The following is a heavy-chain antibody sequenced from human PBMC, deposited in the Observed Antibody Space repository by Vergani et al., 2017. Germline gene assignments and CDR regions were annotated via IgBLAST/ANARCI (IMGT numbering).Heavy chain of an antibody. CDR3: ASLASYNWNPLLYMDV. V-gene: IGHV1-46*01. Sequence: QVQLVQSGAEVKKPGASVKVSCKASGYTFTSYYMHWVRQAPGQGLEWMGIINPSGGSTSYAQKFQGRVTMTSDTSTSTVYMELSSLRSEDTAVYYCASLASYNWNPLLYMDVWGKGTTVTVSS. CDR1: GYTFTSYY. CDR2: INPSGGST. D-gene: IGHD1-20*01. J-gene: IGHJ6*03.